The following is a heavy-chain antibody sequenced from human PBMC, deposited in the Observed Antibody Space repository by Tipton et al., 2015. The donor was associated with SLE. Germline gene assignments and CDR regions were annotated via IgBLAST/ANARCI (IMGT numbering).Heavy chain of an antibody. Sequence: TLSLTCTVSGGSISSYYWSWIRQPPGKGLEWIGSIYHSGSTYYNPSLKSRVTISVDTSKNQFSLKLSSVTAADTAVYYCARPGMGGWYFDLWGRGTLVTVSS. CDR1: GGSISSYY. D-gene: IGHD1-26*01. CDR2: IYHSGST. J-gene: IGHJ2*01. CDR3: ARPGMGGWYFDL. V-gene: IGHV4-59*08.